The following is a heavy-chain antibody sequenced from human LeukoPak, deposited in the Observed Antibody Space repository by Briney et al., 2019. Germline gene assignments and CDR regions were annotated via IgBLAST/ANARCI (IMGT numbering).Heavy chain of an antibody. D-gene: IGHD6-19*01. J-gene: IGHJ4*02. V-gene: IGHV3-53*01. CDR3: ARDWRAVAGSYFDY. CDR1: GFTVSSNY. Sequence: GGSLRLSCAASGFTVSSNYVSWVRQAPGKGLEWVSVIYSGGHTYYADSVKGRFTISRDNAKNSLYLQMNSLRAEDTAVYYCARDWRAVAGSYFDYWGQGTLVTVSS. CDR2: IYSGGHT.